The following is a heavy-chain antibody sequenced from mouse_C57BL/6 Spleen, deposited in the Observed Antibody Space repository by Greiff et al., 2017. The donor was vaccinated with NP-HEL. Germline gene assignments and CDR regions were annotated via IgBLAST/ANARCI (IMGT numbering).Heavy chain of an antibody. CDR2: ISSGSSTI. CDR1: GFTFSDYG. V-gene: IGHV5-17*01. Sequence: EVKVVESGGGLVKPGGSLKLSCAASGFTFSDYGMHWVRQAPEKGLEWVAYISSGSSTIYYADTVKGRFTISRDNAKNTLFLQMTSLRSEDTAMYYCARWGWDGDTRFDYWGQGTTLTVSS. J-gene: IGHJ2*01. CDR3: ARWGWDGDTRFDY. D-gene: IGHD4-1*01.